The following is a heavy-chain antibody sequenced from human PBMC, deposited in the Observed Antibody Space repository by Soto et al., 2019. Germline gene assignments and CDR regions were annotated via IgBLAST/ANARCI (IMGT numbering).Heavy chain of an antibody. CDR2: INAGNGNT. CDR1: GYTFTSYA. J-gene: IGHJ4*02. CDR3: ARDAGGSSSWYDY. D-gene: IGHD6-13*01. Sequence: ASVKVSCKASGYTFTSYAMQWVRQAPGQRLEWMGWINAGNGNTKYSQKFQGRVTITRDTSASTAYMELSSLRSEDTAVYYCARDAGGSSSWYDYWGQGTLVTVSS. V-gene: IGHV1-3*01.